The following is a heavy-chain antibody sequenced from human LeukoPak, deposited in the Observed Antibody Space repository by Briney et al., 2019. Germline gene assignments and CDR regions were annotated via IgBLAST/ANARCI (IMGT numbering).Heavy chain of an antibody. Sequence: SETLSLTCTVSGGSISSSSYYWGWIRQPPGKGLEWIGNIYYSGSTYYNPSLKGRVTISVDTSKNQFSLKLSSVTAADTAVYYCARLASSGWSRAKYFQHWGQGTLVTVSS. J-gene: IGHJ1*01. D-gene: IGHD6-19*01. V-gene: IGHV4-39*01. CDR3: ARLASSGWSRAKYFQH. CDR2: IYYSGST. CDR1: GGSISSSSYY.